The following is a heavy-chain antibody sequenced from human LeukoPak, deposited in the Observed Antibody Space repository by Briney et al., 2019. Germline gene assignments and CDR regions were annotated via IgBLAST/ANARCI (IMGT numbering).Heavy chain of an antibody. Sequence: GASVKVSCKASGYTFTAYYMHWVRHAPGQGLDWMGTINSNSGGTNYAQKFQGRVTITRDTSISTAYMELSMFRSDDTAVYYCARDFCSGASCYDVPYYWGQGTLVTVSS. J-gene: IGHJ4*02. CDR3: ARDFCSGASCYDVPYY. V-gene: IGHV1-2*02. CDR2: INSNSGGT. CDR1: GYTFTAYY. D-gene: IGHD2-15*01.